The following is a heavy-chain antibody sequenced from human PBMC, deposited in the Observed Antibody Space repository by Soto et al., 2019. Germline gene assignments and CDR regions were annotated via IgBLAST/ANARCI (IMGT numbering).Heavy chain of an antibody. Sequence: ASVKVSCKASGYTFTVSYMHWVRQAPGQGLEWMGWINPNSGGTNYAQKFQGWVTMTRDTSISTAYMELSRLRSDDTAVYYCARPKDYYDSSGYYYEYAFDIWGQGTMVTVSS. CDR3: ARPKDYYDSSGYYYEYAFDI. CDR1: GYTFTVSY. J-gene: IGHJ3*02. CDR2: INPNSGGT. V-gene: IGHV1-2*04. D-gene: IGHD3-22*01.